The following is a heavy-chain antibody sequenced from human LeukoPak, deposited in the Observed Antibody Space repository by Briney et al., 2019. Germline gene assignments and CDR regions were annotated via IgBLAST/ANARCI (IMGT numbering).Heavy chain of an antibody. J-gene: IGHJ4*02. CDR3: AKNGPWDIVVVPAAQALDY. Sequence: GGSLRLSCAASGFTFSNYAMSWVRQAPGKGLEWVSVISGSGGSTYYADSVKGLFTISRDNSKNTLYLQMNSLRAGDTAVYYCAKNGPWDIVVVPAAQALDYWGQGTLVTVSS. D-gene: IGHD2-2*01. CDR2: ISGSGGST. V-gene: IGHV3-23*01. CDR1: GFTFSNYA.